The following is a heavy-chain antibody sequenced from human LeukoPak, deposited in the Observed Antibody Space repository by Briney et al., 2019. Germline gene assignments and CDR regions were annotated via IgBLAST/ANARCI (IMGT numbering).Heavy chain of an antibody. J-gene: IGHJ1*01. Sequence: ASVKVSCKASGYTFTGYYMHWVRQAPGQGLEWMGWINPNSGGTNYAQKFQGRVTTTRDTSISTAYMELSRLRSDDTAVYYCADSSSWYSFFQHWGQGTLVTVSS. D-gene: IGHD6-13*01. CDR3: ADSSSWYSFFQH. CDR2: INPNSGGT. V-gene: IGHV1-2*02. CDR1: GYTFTGYY.